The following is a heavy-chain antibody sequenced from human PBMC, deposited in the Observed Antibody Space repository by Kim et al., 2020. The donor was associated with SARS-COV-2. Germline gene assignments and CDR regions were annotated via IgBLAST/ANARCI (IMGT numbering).Heavy chain of an antibody. V-gene: IGHV3-30*04. J-gene: IGHJ4*02. D-gene: IGHD2-21*02. CDR2: ISYDGSNK. CDR3: ARASPLGDYYFDY. CDR1: GFTFSSYA. Sequence: GGSLRLSCAASGFTFSSYAMHWVRQAPGKGLEWVAVISYDGSNKYYADFVKGRFTISRDNSKNTLYLQMNSLRAEDTAVYYCARASPLGDYYFDYWGQGTLVTVSS.